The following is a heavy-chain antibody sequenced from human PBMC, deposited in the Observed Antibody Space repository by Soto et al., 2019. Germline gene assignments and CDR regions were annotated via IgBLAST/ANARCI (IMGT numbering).Heavy chain of an antibody. J-gene: IGHJ4*02. Sequence: EVQLLESGGGLVQPGGSLRLSCAASGFTFSSYTMNWVRQAPGKGLEWVSAISSSGCSIYYADSVKGRFTISRDNNKNPLLLKMNLLSAENTVVYCCLGATENEEGNFDYWGRGTLVTVSS. CDR1: GFTFSSYT. CDR2: ISSSGCSI. V-gene: IGHV3-23*01. D-gene: IGHD5-12*01. CDR3: LGATENEEGNFDY.